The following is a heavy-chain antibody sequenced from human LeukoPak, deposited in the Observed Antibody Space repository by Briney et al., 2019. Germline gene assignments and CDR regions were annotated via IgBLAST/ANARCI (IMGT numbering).Heavy chain of an antibody. CDR3: ARVDRLYRYNYYYYMDV. J-gene: IGHJ6*03. V-gene: IGHV3-74*01. D-gene: IGHD3-3*01. Sequence: GGSLRLSCAVSGFTFSSYWMHWVRQAPGKGLVWVSRINSDGSSTSYADSVKGRFTISRDNAKNTLYLQMNSMRAEDTAVYYCARVDRLYRYNYYYYMDVWGKGTTVTVSS. CDR2: INSDGSST. CDR1: GFTFSSYW.